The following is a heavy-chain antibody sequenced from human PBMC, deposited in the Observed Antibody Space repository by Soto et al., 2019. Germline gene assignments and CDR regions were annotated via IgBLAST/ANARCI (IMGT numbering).Heavy chain of an antibody. CDR3: ARGPCNYGVDY. V-gene: IGHV1-8*01. CDR2: MNPNSGNT. Sequence: QVQLVQSGAEVKKPGASVKVSCKAAGYTFTSYDINWVRQATGQDFEWMGWMNPNSGNTAYAQKFQGRDTMTRDTFKSTSFMEMRGLTSEQTAVYYCARGPCNYGVDYLGEGTLLTV. CDR1: GYTFTSYD. J-gene: IGHJ4*02. D-gene: IGHD3-10*01.